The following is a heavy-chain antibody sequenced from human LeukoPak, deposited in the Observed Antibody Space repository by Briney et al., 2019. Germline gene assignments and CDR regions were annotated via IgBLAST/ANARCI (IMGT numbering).Heavy chain of an antibody. D-gene: IGHD6-19*01. V-gene: IGHV4-34*01. J-gene: IGHJ4*02. CDR1: GGSFSGYY. CDR3: ARAAVAGHFDY. CDR2: INHSGST. Sequence: PSETLSLTCAVYGGSFSGYYWSWIRQPPGEGLGWIGEINHSGSTNYNPSLKSRVTISVDTSKNQFSLKLSSVTAADTAVYYCARAAVAGHFDYWGQGTLVTVSS.